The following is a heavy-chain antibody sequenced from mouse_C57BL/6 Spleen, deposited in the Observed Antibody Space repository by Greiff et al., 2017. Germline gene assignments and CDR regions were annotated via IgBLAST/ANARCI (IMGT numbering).Heavy chain of an antibody. CDR1: GYTFTSYW. V-gene: IGHV1-61*01. D-gene: IGHD2-5*01. Sequence: VQLQQSGAELVRPGSSVKLSCKASGYTFTSYWMDWVKQRPGQGLEWIGNIYPSDSETHYNQKFKDKATLTVDKSSSTAYMQLSSLTSEDSAVYYCAKGSNYGNYAMDYWGQGTSVTVSS. CDR3: AKGSNYGNYAMDY. J-gene: IGHJ4*01. CDR2: IYPSDSET.